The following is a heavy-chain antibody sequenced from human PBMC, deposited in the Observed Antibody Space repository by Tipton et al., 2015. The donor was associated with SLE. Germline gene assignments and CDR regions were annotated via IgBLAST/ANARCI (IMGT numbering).Heavy chain of an antibody. J-gene: IGHJ4*02. D-gene: IGHD6-25*01. Sequence: TLSLTCTVSGGSISSSSYYWGWIRQPPGKGLEWIGSIYYSGSTNYNPSLKSRVTISVDTSKNQFSLKLSSVTAADTAVYYCAGGQRYAGDYWGQGTLVTVSS. CDR2: IYYSGST. CDR3: AGGQRYAGDY. CDR1: GGSISSSSYY. V-gene: IGHV4-39*07.